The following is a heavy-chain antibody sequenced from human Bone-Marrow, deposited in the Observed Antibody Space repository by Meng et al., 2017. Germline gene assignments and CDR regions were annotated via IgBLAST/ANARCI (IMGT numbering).Heavy chain of an antibody. D-gene: IGHD5-18*01. Sequence: VRVQESGPGLVQPSGSLSLPCAVSGGSISSSNWWSWGRQPPGKGLEWIGEIYHSGSTNYNPSLKSRVTISVDKSKNQFSLKLSSVTAADTAVYYCARDLVRTAMVGVFDYWGQGTLVTVSS. J-gene: IGHJ4*02. CDR1: GGSISSSNW. V-gene: IGHV4-4*02. CDR3: ARDLVRTAMVGVFDY. CDR2: IYHSGST.